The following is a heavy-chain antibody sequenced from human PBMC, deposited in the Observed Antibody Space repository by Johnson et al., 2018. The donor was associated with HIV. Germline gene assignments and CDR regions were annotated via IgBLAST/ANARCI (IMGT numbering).Heavy chain of an antibody. CDR2: ISYDGSNK. V-gene: IGHV3-30*04. CDR3: AKVADPYCGGDCYSWLFAFDF. J-gene: IGHJ3*01. D-gene: IGHD2-21*02. CDR1: GFTFSSYA. Sequence: QVQLVESGGGVGQPGRSLRLSCAASGFTFSSYAMHRVRQAPGKGLEWVAVISYDGSNKYYADSVKGRFTISRDNSKNTLYLQMNSLRAEDTAVYYCAKVADPYCGGDCYSWLFAFDFWGHGTMVTVSS.